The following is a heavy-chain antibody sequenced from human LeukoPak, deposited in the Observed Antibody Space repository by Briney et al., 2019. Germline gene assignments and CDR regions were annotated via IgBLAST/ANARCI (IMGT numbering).Heavy chain of an antibody. CDR3: VSFGSGRPY. V-gene: IGHV3-74*01. CDR2: INRDGSNT. CDR1: GLTLSSYW. Sequence: HAGGSLRHSCAASGLTLSSYWMHWVRQAPGKGVVWVSRINRDGSNTTYAHSVKGRFTISRDNAKNTLYVQMNSLRTEDTAVYYCVSFGSGRPYWGQGTLVTVSS. D-gene: IGHD3-10*01. J-gene: IGHJ4*02.